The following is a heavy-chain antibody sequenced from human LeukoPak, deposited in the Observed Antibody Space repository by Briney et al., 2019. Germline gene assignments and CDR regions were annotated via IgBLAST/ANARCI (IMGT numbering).Heavy chain of an antibody. CDR2: IYYSGST. J-gene: IGHJ4*02. V-gene: IGHV4-39*01. Sequence: SETLSLTCTVSGGSISSSSYYWGWIRQPPGKGLEWIGSIYYSGSTYYNPSLKSRVTISVDTSKNQFSLKLSSVTAADTAMYYCASPTLEWSGSVDYWGQGTLVTVSS. CDR1: GGSISSSSYY. CDR3: ASPTLEWSGSVDY. D-gene: IGHD3-3*01.